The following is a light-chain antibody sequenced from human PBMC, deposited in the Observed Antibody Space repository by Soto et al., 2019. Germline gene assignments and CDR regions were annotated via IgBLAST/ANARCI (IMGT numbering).Light chain of an antibody. CDR3: QTWGTGPWV. CDR2: INNDGSH. CDR1: SGHNSYA. V-gene: IGLV4-69*02. Sequence: QSVLTQSPSASASLGASVKLTCTLSSGHNSYAIAWHQQQPEKGPRYVMKINNDGSHIKGDGIPDRFSGSSSGAERYLTISGLQSEDEADYYCQTWGTGPWVFGGGTKLTVL. J-gene: IGLJ3*02.